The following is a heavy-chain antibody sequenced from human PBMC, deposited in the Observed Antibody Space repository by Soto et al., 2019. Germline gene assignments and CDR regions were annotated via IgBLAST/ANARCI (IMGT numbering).Heavy chain of an antibody. D-gene: IGHD6-19*01. CDR3: ARVPGTSSGWYGGYYYYGMDV. J-gene: IGHJ6*02. V-gene: IGHV1-8*01. CDR1: GYTFTSYD. Sequence: GASVKVSCKASGYTFTSYDINWVRQASGQGLEWMGWMNPNSGNTGYAQKFQGRVTMTRNTSISTAYMELSSLRSEDTAVYYCARVPGTSSGWYGGYYYYGMDVWGQGTTVTVSS. CDR2: MNPNSGNT.